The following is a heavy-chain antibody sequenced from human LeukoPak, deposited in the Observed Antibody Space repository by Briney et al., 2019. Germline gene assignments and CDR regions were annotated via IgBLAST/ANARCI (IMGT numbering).Heavy chain of an antibody. CDR3: ASIPYGGNGY. J-gene: IGHJ4*02. D-gene: IGHD4-23*01. CDR2: VYYSGST. Sequence: PSETLSLTCTVSGGSISSYYWSWIRQPPGKGLEWIGYVYYSGSTNYNPSLKSRVTISVDTSKNQFSLKLSSVTAADTAVYYCASIPYGGNGYWGQGTLVTVSS. CDR1: GGSISSYY. V-gene: IGHV4-59*01.